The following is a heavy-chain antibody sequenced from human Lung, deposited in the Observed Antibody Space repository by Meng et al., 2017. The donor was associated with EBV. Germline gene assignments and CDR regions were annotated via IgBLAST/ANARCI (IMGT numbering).Heavy chain of an antibody. J-gene: IGHJ4*02. CDR1: GGPIIFGDYY. Sequence: QGQLQDPGLGQVKPSQSLSLTCTVSGGPIIFGDYYWSLIRQPPGKGLVWIGEINHSGSTNYNPSLKSRVTISVDTSKNQFSLKLSSVTAADTAVYYCARVTLWFGELEYWGQGTLVTVSS. V-gene: IGHV4-30-4*08. CDR2: INHSGST. CDR3: ARVTLWFGELEY. D-gene: IGHD3-10*01.